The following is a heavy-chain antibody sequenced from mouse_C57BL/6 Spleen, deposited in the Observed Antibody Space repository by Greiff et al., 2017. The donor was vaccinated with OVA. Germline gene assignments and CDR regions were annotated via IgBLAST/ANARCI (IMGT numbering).Heavy chain of an antibody. Sequence: EVKLVESGEGLVKPGGSLKLSCAASGFTLSSYAMSWVRQTPEKRLECVAYISSGGDYIYYADTVKGRFPISRDNARNTLYLQMSSLKSEDTAMYYCTRDPGNLYAMDYWGQGTSVTVSS. CDR1: GFTLSSYA. CDR3: TRDPGNLYAMDY. D-gene: IGHD2-1*01. V-gene: IGHV5-9-1*02. CDR2: ISSGGDYI. J-gene: IGHJ4*01.